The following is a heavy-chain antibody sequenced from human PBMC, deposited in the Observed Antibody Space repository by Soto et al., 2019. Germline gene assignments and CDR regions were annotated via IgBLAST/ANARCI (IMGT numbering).Heavy chain of an antibody. CDR1: GFTFSDFH. V-gene: IGHV3-11*04. Sequence: PGGSLRLSCTASGFTFSDFHMNWIRQAPGRGLEWISYISTRGSTIHYVDSVKGRFTISRDNAKNSLYLHLNSLRAEDTAVYYCAKTSPGVANALDYWGQGTLVTVSS. D-gene: IGHD5-12*01. CDR2: ISTRGSTI. J-gene: IGHJ4*02. CDR3: AKTSPGVANALDY.